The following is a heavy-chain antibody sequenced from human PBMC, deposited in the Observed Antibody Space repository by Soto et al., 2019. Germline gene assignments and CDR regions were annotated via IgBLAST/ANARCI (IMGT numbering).Heavy chain of an antibody. J-gene: IGHJ5*02. V-gene: IGHV1-8*01. CDR2: VNPGSGDT. D-gene: IGHD5-18*01. CDR3: ARMESFGSLNWFDP. Sequence: ASVKVSCKASGYTFTNNDVTWVRQATGQGLEWMGWVNPGSGDTGYAQKFQGRVTMTRNISIATAYMELSSLRSEDTAIYYCARMESFGSLNWFDPWGQGPLVTVSS. CDR1: GYTFTNND.